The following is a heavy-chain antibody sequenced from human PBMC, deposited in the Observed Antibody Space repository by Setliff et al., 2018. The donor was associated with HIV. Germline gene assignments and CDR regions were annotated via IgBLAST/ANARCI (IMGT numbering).Heavy chain of an antibody. J-gene: IGHJ6*02. CDR3: ARDETWGSIYYGLDV. Sequence: ASVKVSCKASGYTFTSYDINWVRQATGQGLEWMGWMNPNSGDTDYAQKFQGRVTTTRNTSIGAANMELSSLRSEDTAVYYCARDETWGSIYYGLDVWGQGTTVTVSS. CDR1: GYTFTSYD. V-gene: IGHV1-8*01. CDR2: MNPNSGDT. D-gene: IGHD7-27*01.